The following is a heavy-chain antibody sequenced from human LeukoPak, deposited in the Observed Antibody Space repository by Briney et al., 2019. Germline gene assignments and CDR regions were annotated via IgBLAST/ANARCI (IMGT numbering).Heavy chain of an antibody. CDR3: AREGDSSGLLDY. D-gene: IGHD6-19*01. Sequence: PSETLSLTCTVSGGSISSGDYYWSWIRQPPGKGLEWIGYIYYSGSTYYNPSLKSRVTISVDTSKNQFSLKLSSVTAADTAVYYCAREGDSSGLLDYWGQGTLVTVSA. V-gene: IGHV4-30-4*01. J-gene: IGHJ4*02. CDR1: GGSISSGDYY. CDR2: IYYSGST.